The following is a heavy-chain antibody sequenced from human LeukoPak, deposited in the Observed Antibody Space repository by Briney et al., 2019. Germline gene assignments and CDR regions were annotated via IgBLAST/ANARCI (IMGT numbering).Heavy chain of an antibody. CDR3: ARDSRPSYDSSAYYYPGDY. CDR1: GYTFTRYY. Sequence: ASVKVSCKASGYTFTRYYMHLVRQAPGQGLEWMAIINPSGGSTSYAQKFQGRVTVTRDTSTSTVYMELSSLRSEDTAVYYCARDSRPSYDSSAYYYPGDYWGQGTLVTVSS. D-gene: IGHD3-22*01. V-gene: IGHV1-46*01. J-gene: IGHJ4*02. CDR2: INPSGGST.